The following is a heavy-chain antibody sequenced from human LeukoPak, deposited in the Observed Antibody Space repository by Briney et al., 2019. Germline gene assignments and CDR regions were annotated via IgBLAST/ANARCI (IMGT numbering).Heavy chain of an antibody. CDR3: AKALTIFGYYYGMDV. Sequence: PGGSLRLSCAASGFTFSSYSMNWVRQAPGKGLEWVSYISSSSSTIYYADSVKGRFTISRDNAKNSLYLQMNSLRAEDTALYYCAKALTIFGYYYGMDVWGQGTTVTVSS. D-gene: IGHD3-3*01. CDR2: ISSSSSTI. V-gene: IGHV3-48*04. J-gene: IGHJ6*02. CDR1: GFTFSSYS.